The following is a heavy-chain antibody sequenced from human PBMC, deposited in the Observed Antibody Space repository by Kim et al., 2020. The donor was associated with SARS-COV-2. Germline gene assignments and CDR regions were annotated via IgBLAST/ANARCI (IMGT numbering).Heavy chain of an antibody. CDR1: GFTFSSYG. CDR2: ISYDGSNK. D-gene: IGHD3-10*01. Sequence: GGSLRLSCAASGFTFSSYGMHWVRQAPGKGLEWVAVISYDGSNKYYADSVKGRFTISRDNSKNTLYLLMNSLRAEDPAVYYCARMRFGGGPTGWFDPWGPGTLVTVSS. V-gene: IGHV3-30*03. J-gene: IGHJ5*02. CDR3: ARMRFGGGPTGWFDP.